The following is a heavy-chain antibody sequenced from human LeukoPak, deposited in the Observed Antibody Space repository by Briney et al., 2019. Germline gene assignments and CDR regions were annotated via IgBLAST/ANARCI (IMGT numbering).Heavy chain of an antibody. CDR3: ARGGGYNDY. CDR2: ISSSTTAI. V-gene: IGHV3-11*01. D-gene: IGHD5-24*01. Sequence: PGGSLRLSCAASGFTFSDYFMSWIRQAPGRGLEWVSYISSSTTAIDYADSVKGRFTISSDNAKNSLYLQMNSLRAEDTAVHYCARGGGYNDYWGQETLVTVSS. CDR1: GFTFSDYF. J-gene: IGHJ4*02.